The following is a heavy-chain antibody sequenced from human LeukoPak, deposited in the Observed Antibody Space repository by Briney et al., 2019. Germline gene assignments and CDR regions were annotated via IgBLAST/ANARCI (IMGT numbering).Heavy chain of an antibody. CDR1: GFTFSNAW. CDR2: IKSKTDGGAT. J-gene: IGHJ4*02. CDR3: TTEAYYYDSGAIKYFDY. V-gene: IGHV3-15*01. Sequence: GGSLRLSCAASGFTFSNAWMSWVRQAPGKGLEWVGRIKSKTDGGATHYAAPVKGRFTISRDDSKNTLYLQMNSLKTEDTAVYNFTTEAYYYDSGAIKYFDYWGQGTRVTVSS. D-gene: IGHD3-22*01.